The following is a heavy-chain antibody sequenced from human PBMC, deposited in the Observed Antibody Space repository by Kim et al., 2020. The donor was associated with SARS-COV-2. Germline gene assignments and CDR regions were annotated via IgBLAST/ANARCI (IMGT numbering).Heavy chain of an antibody. CDR2: ISGSGGST. Sequence: GGSLRLSCAASGFTFSSYAMSWVRQAPGKGLEWVSAISGSGGSTYYADSVKGRFTISRDNSKNTLYLQMNSLRAEDTAVYYCAKEAGGEWELSAGGFDYWGQGTLVTVSS. V-gene: IGHV3-23*01. J-gene: IGHJ4*02. D-gene: IGHD1-26*01. CDR3: AKEAGGEWELSAGGFDY. CDR1: GFTFSSYA.